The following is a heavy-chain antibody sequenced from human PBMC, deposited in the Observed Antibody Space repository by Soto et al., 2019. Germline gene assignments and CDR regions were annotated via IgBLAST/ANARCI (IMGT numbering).Heavy chain of an antibody. CDR3: ARHPVSGSYAYYYGMDV. Sequence: QVQLVQCGAEVKKPGSSVKVSCKASGGTFSSYAISWVRQAPGQGLEWMGGIIPIFGTANYAQKFQGRVTITADESTSTAYMELSSLRSEDTAVYYCARHPVSGSYAYYYGMDVWGQGTTVTVSS. V-gene: IGHV1-69*12. J-gene: IGHJ6*02. CDR1: GGTFSSYA. CDR2: IIPIFGTA. D-gene: IGHD1-26*01.